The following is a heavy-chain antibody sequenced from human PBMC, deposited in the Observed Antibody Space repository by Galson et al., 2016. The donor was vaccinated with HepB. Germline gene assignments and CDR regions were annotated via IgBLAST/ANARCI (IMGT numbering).Heavy chain of an antibody. D-gene: IGHD5-24*01. CDR3: VRGYIDSTDAFDV. Sequence: SLRLSCAGSGFTFSDHYMTWIRQAPGKGLEWVSYIRSTGTTIKYAEPVKGRFTIPRDNAKNSVYLQMNSLRAEDTAVYYCVRGYIDSTDAFDVWGQGTMVTVSS. J-gene: IGHJ3*01. CDR1: GFTFSDHY. CDR2: IRSTGTTI. V-gene: IGHV3-11*01.